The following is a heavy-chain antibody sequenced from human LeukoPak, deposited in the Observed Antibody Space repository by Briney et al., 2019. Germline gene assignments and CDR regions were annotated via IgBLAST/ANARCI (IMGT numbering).Heavy chain of an antibody. J-gene: IGHJ4*02. Sequence: GGSLRLSCAASGFSFSNFGIHWVRQAAGKGLEWVAFIGFDGSDRHYAHSVKGRFTISRDDSKNTLYLQMDSLRSEDTAVYYCAKDWENTNGYILNYWGQGTLVTVSS. V-gene: IGHV3-30*02. CDR2: IGFDGSDR. D-gene: IGHD5-24*01. CDR1: GFSFSNFG. CDR3: AKDWENTNGYILNY.